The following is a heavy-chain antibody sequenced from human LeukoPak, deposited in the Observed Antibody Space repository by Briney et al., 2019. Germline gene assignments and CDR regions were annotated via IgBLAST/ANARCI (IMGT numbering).Heavy chain of an antibody. CDR3: ARTPSGYRFDY. V-gene: IGHV4-59*08. CDR1: GGSISSYY. D-gene: IGHD6-13*01. CDR2: IYYSGST. Sequence: KASETLSLTCTVSGGSISSYYWSWIRRPPGKGLEWIGYIYYSGSTNYNPSVKGRVTISVDTSKKEFSLRLASVTAADTAVYYCARTPSGYRFDYWGQGILVTVSS. J-gene: IGHJ4*02.